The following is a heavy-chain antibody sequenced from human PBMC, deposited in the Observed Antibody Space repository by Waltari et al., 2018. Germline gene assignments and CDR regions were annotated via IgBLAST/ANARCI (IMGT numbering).Heavy chain of an antibody. V-gene: IGHV4-61*02. D-gene: IGHD3-10*01. CDR1: GASIDSGVYY. J-gene: IGHJ4*02. CDR3: ARVRGSWLQGFDV. CDR2: IYTSQTA. Sequence: QVHPQESGPGLVKPSETLSLTCTVSGASIDSGVYYYNWIRQTAGKGLEWIGRIYTSQTASYNPALQSRVTMSIDTSKNEFSLKLQSVTATDTAVYFCARVRGSWLQGFDVWGQGTLVSVSS.